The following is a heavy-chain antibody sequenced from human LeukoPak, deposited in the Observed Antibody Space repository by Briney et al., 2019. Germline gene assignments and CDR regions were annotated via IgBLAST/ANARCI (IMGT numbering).Heavy chain of an antibody. V-gene: IGHV4-61*02. CDR2: IYSSGST. CDR3: ARVGEYSSSSAFDY. Sequence: SETLSLTCTVSGGSISSGSYYWSWIRQPAGKGLEYIGRIYSSGSTNYNPSLRSRLTISVDTSKNQFSLKLSSVTAADTAVYFCARVGEYSSSSAFDYWGQGTLVTVSS. J-gene: IGHJ4*02. D-gene: IGHD6-6*01. CDR1: GGSISSGSYY.